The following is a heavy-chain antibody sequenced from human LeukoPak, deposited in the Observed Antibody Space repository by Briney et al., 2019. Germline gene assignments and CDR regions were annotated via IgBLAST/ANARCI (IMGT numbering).Heavy chain of an antibody. CDR2: IYDSGIT. J-gene: IGHJ1*01. D-gene: IGHD2-15*01. CDR1: GDSVTSGY. CDR3: AGRGHRYSRD. Sequence: SETLSLTCTVSGDSVTSGYWSWIRQPPGKGLEWIGYIYDSGITDYTPSLKSRLTISVDTSTNQFSLNLSSVTAADTAVYYCAGRGHRYSRDWGQGILVTVSS. V-gene: IGHV4-4*09.